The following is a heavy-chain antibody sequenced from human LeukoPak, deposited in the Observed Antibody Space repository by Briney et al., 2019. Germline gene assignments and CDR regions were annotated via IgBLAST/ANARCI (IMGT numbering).Heavy chain of an antibody. CDR3: ARDARPSYDTSGYYFPGDY. J-gene: IGHJ4*02. Sequence: ASVKVSCKASGYTFTSFYIHWVRQAPGQGLEWMAIINPSGGTTRYAQKFQGRVTMTRDTSTSTVYMELSSLRSEDTAVYYCARDARPSYDTSGYYFPGDYWGQGTLVTVSS. CDR1: GYTFTSFY. CDR2: INPSGGTT. D-gene: IGHD3-22*01. V-gene: IGHV1-46*01.